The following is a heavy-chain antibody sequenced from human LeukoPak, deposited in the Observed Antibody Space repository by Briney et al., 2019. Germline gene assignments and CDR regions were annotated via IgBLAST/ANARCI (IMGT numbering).Heavy chain of an antibody. CDR1: GFTFSSYA. CDR2: MSSDGSKK. J-gene: IGHJ5*02. V-gene: IGHV3-30-3*01. CDR3: ATGYSSGWYSGNWFDP. D-gene: IGHD6-19*01. Sequence: GGSLRLSCAASGFTFSSYAMHWVRQTPGKGLEWVAVMSSDGSKKYYADSVKGRFTISRDNSKNTLYLQMNSLRAEDTAVYYCATGYSSGWYSGNWFDPWGQGTLVTVSS.